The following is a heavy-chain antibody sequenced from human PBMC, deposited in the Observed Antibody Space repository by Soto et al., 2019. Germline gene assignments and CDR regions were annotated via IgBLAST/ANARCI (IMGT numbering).Heavy chain of an antibody. J-gene: IGHJ4*02. CDR3: ARGSYDSSGYYY. CDR2: IWYDGSNK. CDR1: GFTFSSYG. V-gene: IGHV3-33*01. D-gene: IGHD3-22*01. Sequence: QVQLVESGGGVVQPGRSLRLSCAASGFTFSSYGMHWVRQAPGKGLEWVSVIWYDGSNKYYADSVKGRFTIARDNYKNTLYLQMNYLRAEDTAVYSCARGSYDSSGYYYWGQGTLVTVSS.